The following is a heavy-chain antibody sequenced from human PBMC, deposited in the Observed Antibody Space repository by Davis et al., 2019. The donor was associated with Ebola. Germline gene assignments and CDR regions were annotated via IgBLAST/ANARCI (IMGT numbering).Heavy chain of an antibody. CDR1: GGSISSYY. D-gene: IGHD6-13*01. V-gene: IGHV4-34*01. CDR3: ASGYSSSWYDY. CDR2: INHSGST. J-gene: IGHJ4*02. Sequence: SETLSLTCTVSGGSISSYYWSWIRQPPGKGLEWIGEINHSGSTNYNPSLKSRVTISVDTSKNQFSLKLSSVTAADTAVYYCASGYSSSWYDYWGQGTLVTVSS.